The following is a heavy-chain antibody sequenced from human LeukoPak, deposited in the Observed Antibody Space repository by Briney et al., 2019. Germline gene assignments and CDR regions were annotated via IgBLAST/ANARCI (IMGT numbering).Heavy chain of an antibody. V-gene: IGHV4-31*03. J-gene: IGHJ2*01. CDR1: CGSISSGDYY. CDR3: VRDLLDTSMVHYWYFDL. CDR2: IYYSRST. Sequence: SETLSLTCTVSCGSISSGDYYWSWIRQHPGKGLEWIGYIYYSRSTYYNPSLKSRVTISVDTSKNQFSLKLSSVTAADTAVYYCVRDLLDTSMVHYWYFDLWGRGTLVTVSS. D-gene: IGHD5-18*01.